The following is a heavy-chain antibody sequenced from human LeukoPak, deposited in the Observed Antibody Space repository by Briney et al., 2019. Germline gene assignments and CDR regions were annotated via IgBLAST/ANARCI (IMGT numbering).Heavy chain of an antibody. CDR1: GYTFTSYD. D-gene: IGHD3-22*01. J-gene: IGHJ4*02. V-gene: IGHV1-8*01. Sequence: GASVKVSCKASGYTFTSYDINWVRQATGQGLEWMGWMNPNSGNTGYAQKLQGRVTMTRNTSISTAYMELSSLRSEDTAVYYCARGDSSGHPPTPPAYWGQGTLVTVSS. CDR2: MNPNSGNT. CDR3: ARGDSSGHPPTPPAY.